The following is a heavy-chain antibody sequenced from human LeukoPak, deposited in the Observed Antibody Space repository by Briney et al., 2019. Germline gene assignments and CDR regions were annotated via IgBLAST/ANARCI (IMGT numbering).Heavy chain of an antibody. CDR3: ARGGYCSSTSCPYNWFDP. CDR1: GYSFTSYW. D-gene: IGHD2-2*01. V-gene: IGHV5-51*01. Sequence: GESLKISCKGSGYSFTSYWIGWVRQMPGKGLEWMGIIYPGDSDTRYSPSFQGQVTISADKSISTAYLQWSSLKASDTAMYYCARGGYCSSTSCPYNWFDPWGQGTLVTVSS. CDR2: IYPGDSDT. J-gene: IGHJ5*02.